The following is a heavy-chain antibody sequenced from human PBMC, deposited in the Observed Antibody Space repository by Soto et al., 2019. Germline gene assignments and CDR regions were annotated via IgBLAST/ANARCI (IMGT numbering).Heavy chain of an antibody. J-gene: IGHJ4*02. CDR1: GYTFPSYY. CDR2: INPSGGST. D-gene: IGHD1-26*01. V-gene: IGHV1-46*01. CDR3: TGESPYSGIDY. Sequence: ASVKVSCKASGYTFPSYYMHWVRQAPGQGLEWMGIINPSGGSTSYAQKFQGRVTMTRDTSTSTVYMELSSLRSEDTAVYYCTGESPYSGIDYWGQGTLVTVSS.